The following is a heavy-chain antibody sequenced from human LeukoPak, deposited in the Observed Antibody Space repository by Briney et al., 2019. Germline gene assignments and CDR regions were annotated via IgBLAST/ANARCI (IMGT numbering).Heavy chain of an antibody. CDR1: GGSISSSSYY. CDR2: IYYSGST. D-gene: IGHD6-13*01. V-gene: IGHV4-39*01. Sequence: SETLSLTCTVSGGSISSSSYYWGWIRQPPGKGLEWIGSIYYSGSTYYNPSLKSRVTISVDTSKNQFSLKLSSVTAADTAVYYCARPILRYSSSWYSDYWGQGTLVTVSS. J-gene: IGHJ4*02. CDR3: ARPILRYSSSWYSDY.